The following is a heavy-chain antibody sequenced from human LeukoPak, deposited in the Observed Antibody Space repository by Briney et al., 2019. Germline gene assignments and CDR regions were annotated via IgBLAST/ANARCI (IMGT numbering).Heavy chain of an antibody. V-gene: IGHV1-3*01. CDR3: ARGYYGSGYVDY. CDR1: GYTFTIYA. Sequence: GASVKASCTASGYTFTIYAMHWVRQAPGQRLEWMGWINAGNGNTKYSQKFQGRVTITRDTSASTAYMELSSLRSEDTAVYYCARGYYGSGYVDYWGQGTLVTVSS. D-gene: IGHD3-10*01. J-gene: IGHJ4*02. CDR2: INAGNGNT.